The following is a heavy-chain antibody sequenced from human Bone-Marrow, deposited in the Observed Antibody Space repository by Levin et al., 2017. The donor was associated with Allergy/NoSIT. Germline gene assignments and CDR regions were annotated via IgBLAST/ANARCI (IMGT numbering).Heavy chain of an antibody. CDR1: GFTFSDYY. J-gene: IGHJ4*02. D-gene: IGHD4-17*01. CDR3: ASWRMRMYGDYSPQDY. Sequence: GGSLRLSCAASGFTFSDYYMSWIRQAPGKGLEWVSYISSSGSTIYYADSVKGRFTISRDNAKNSLYLQMNSLRAEDTAVYYCASWRMRMYGDYSPQDYWGQGTLVTVSS. V-gene: IGHV3-11*01. CDR2: ISSSGSTI.